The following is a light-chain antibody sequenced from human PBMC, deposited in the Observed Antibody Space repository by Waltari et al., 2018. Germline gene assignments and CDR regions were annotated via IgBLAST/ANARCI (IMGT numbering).Light chain of an antibody. Sequence: SYVLTQPPSVSVAPGQTASVTCTGSNIGSKSVHWYQQRPGQAPVLVVSDDSDRPSGIPDRFSGSKSGHTATLSISGVEAGDEADVYCQVRGGADDFWVFGGGTRLTVL. V-gene: IGLV3-21*02. CDR2: DDS. J-gene: IGLJ3*02. CDR3: QVRGGADDFWV. CDR1: NIGSKS.